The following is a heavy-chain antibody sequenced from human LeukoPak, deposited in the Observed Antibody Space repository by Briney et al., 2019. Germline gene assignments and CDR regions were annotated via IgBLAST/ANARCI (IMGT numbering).Heavy chain of an antibody. J-gene: IGHJ4*02. CDR1: GLTFSSYA. V-gene: IGHV3-23*01. D-gene: IGHD2-15*01. Sequence: GSLRLSCAASGLTFSSYAMSWVRQAPGKGLEWVSAISGSGGSTYYADSVKGRFTISRDNSKNTLYLQMNSLRAEDTAVYYCAKVFRVVVAAGAIDYWGQGTLVTVSS. CDR2: ISGSGGST. CDR3: AKVFRVVVAAGAIDY.